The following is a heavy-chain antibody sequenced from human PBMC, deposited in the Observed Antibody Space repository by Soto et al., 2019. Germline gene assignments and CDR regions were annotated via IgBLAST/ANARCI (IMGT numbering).Heavy chain of an antibody. D-gene: IGHD3-16*01. V-gene: IGHV4-59*01. CDR1: GGSISSYY. CDR3: ARDLGQRYYYGMDV. J-gene: IGHJ6*02. CDR2: IYYSGST. Sequence: SETLSLTCTVSGGSISSYYWSWIRQPPGKGLEWIGYIYYSGSTNYNPSLKSRVTISVDTSKNQFSLKLSSVTAADTAVYYCARDLGQRYYYGMDVWGQGTTVTVSS.